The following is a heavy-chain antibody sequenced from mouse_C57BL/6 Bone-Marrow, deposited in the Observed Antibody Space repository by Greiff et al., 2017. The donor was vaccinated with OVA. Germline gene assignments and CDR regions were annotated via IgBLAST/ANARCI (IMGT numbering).Heavy chain of an antibody. CDR3: TRVPSRPWYFDV. V-gene: IGHV1-15*01. CDR1: GYTFTDYE. CDR2: IDPETGGT. J-gene: IGHJ1*03. Sequence: QVQLKQSGAELVRPGASVTLSCKASGYTFTDYEMHWVKQTPVHGLEWIGAIDPETGGTAYNQKFKGKAILTADKSSSTADMELRSLTSEDSAVYYCTRVPSRPWYFDVWGTGTTVTVSS.